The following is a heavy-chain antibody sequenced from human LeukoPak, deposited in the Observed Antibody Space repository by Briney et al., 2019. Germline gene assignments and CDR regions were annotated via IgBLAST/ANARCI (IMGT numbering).Heavy chain of an antibody. V-gene: IGHV3-21*01. CDR1: GFTFSSYS. J-gene: IGHJ4*02. Sequence: GGSLRLSCAASGFTFSSYSMNWVRQAPGKGLEWVSSISSSSGYIYYADSVKGRFTISRDNAKNSLYLQMNSLRAEDAAVYYCARARIVGATVRYFDYWGQGTLVTVSS. CDR2: ISSSSGYI. D-gene: IGHD1-26*01. CDR3: ARARIVGATVRYFDY.